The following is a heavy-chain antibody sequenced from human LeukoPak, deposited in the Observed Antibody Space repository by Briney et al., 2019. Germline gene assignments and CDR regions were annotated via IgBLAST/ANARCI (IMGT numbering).Heavy chain of an antibody. J-gene: IGHJ4*02. Sequence: SQTLSLTCTVSGASISSGGYFWSWIRQPPGKGLEWIGYIYHTGNTYYNPSLESRVTMSVDKSKNQFSLSLASVTVADTAVYYCARERPLDTVVSQDFWGQGTLVIVSS. D-gene: IGHD4-23*01. V-gene: IGHV4-30-2*01. CDR1: GASISSGGYF. CDR2: IYHTGNT. CDR3: ARERPLDTVVSQDF.